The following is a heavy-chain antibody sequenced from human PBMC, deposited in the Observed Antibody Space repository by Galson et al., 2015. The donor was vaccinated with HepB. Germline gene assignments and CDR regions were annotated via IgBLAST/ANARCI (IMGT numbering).Heavy chain of an antibody. J-gene: IGHJ3*02. Sequence: SLRLSCAASGFTFSSYAMSWVRQAPGKGLEWVSAISGSGGSTYYADSVKGRFTISRDNSKNTLYLQMNSLRAEDTAVYYCAKDRREWELLLTPKYAFDIWGQGTMVTVSS. CDR2: ISGSGGST. D-gene: IGHD1-26*01. CDR1: GFTFSSYA. CDR3: AKDRREWELLLTPKYAFDI. V-gene: IGHV3-23*01.